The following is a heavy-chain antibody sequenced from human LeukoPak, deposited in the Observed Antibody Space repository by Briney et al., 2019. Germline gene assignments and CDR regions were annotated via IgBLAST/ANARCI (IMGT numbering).Heavy chain of an antibody. J-gene: IGHJ5*02. CDR1: GFTVSSNY. CDR3: ARALSRDWFDP. D-gene: IGHD3-3*02. CDR2: IYSGGST. Sequence: GGSLRLSCAASGFTVSSNYMSWVRQAPGKGLEWVSVIYSGGSTYYADSVKGRFTISRDNSKNTLYLQRNSLRAEDTAVYYCARALSRDWFDPWGQGTLVTVSS. V-gene: IGHV3-66*02.